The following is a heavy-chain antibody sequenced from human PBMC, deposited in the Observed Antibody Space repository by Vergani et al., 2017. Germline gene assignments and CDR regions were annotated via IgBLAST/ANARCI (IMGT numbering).Heavy chain of an antibody. CDR1: GAPIRSSNYY. J-gene: IGHJ5*02. V-gene: IGHV4-39*01. CDR3: ARRSTVEWLVKLGWIDP. D-gene: IGHD6-19*01. CDR2: IYYSGST. Sequence: QLQLHESGPGLVKPSATLSLTCSVSGAPIRSSNYYWGWIRQPPGKGLEWIASIYYSGSTYYNPSLKSRVTISVDTSKNQFSLKLSSVTAADTAVYFCARRSTVEWLVKLGWIDPWGQGILVTVSS.